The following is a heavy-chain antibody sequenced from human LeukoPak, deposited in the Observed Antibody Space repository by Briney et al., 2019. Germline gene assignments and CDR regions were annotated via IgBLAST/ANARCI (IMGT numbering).Heavy chain of an antibody. V-gene: IGHV4-59*12. Sequence: KSSETLSLTCTVSGGSISSYYWSWIRQPPGKGLEWIGYIYYSGSTNYNPSLKSRVTISVDKSKNQFSLKLTSVSAADTAVYYCARVERLLPKYYFDYWGQGTLVTVSS. CDR2: IYYSGST. CDR1: GGSISSYY. J-gene: IGHJ4*02. CDR3: ARVERLLPKYYFDY. D-gene: IGHD1-1*01.